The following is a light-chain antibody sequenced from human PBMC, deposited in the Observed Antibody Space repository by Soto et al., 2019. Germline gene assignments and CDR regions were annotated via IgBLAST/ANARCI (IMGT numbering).Light chain of an antibody. Sequence: QSALTQPASVSGSPGQSITISCTGTSSDVGGYNYVSWYQQHPGKAPKLMIYDVSNRPSGVSNRFSGSKSGNTASLTISGLQDEDEADYYCSSYTSSSPHVVFGGGTKLTVL. CDR1: SSDVGGYNY. V-gene: IGLV2-14*01. CDR2: DVS. CDR3: SSYTSSSPHVV. J-gene: IGLJ2*01.